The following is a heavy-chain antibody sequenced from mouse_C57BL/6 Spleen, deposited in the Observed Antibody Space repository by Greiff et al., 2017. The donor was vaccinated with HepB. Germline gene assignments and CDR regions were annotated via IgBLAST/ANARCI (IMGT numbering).Heavy chain of an antibody. CDR1: GFTFSDYG. Sequence: EVMLVESGGGLVKPGGSLKLSCAASGFTFSDYGMHWVRQAPEKGLEWVAYISSGSSTIYYADTVEGRFTISRDNAKNTLFLQMTSLRSEDTAMYYCAKGPAWFAYWGQGTLVTVSA. CDR2: ISSGSSTI. J-gene: IGHJ3*01. CDR3: AKGPAWFAY. V-gene: IGHV5-17*01.